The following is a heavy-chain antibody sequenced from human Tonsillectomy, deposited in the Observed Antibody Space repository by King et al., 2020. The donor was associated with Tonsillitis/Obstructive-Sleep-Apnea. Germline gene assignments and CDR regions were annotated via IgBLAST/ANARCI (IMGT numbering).Heavy chain of an antibody. J-gene: IGHJ4*02. CDR1: GFTFSSYD. CDR3: ARGRDYIWGSYRPQGFDY. V-gene: IGHV3-13*04. CDR2: IGTAGDT. Sequence: VQLVESGGGLVQPGGSLRLSCAASGFTFSSYDMHWVLQATGKGLEWVSAIGTAGDTYYPGSVKGRFTISRENAKNSLYLQMNSLRAGDTAVYYCARGRDYIWGSYRPQGFDYWGQGTLVTVSS. D-gene: IGHD3-16*02.